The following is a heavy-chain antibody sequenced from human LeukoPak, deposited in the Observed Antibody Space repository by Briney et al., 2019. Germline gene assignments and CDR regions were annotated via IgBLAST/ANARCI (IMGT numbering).Heavy chain of an antibody. V-gene: IGHV4-59*01. J-gene: IGHJ6*03. D-gene: IGHD2-15*01. CDR1: GDSISEYY. Sequence: AETLSLTCIVSGDSISEYYWTWIRQAPGKGLEWIGYIYYTGSTNYNPSLKGRVTISVDTSKNQFSLRLSSVTAADTAVYYCARGGWNYYYYYMDVWGKGTTVTVSS. CDR2: IYYTGST. CDR3: ARGGWNYYYYYMDV.